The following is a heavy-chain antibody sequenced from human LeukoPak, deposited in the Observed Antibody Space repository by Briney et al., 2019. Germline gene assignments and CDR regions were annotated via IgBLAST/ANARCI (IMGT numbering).Heavy chain of an antibody. CDR3: ARGYSGDYGDY. CDR2: IIPILGIA. V-gene: IGHV1-69*04. D-gene: IGHD4-17*01. Sequence: GASVKVSCKASGGTFSSYAISWVRQAPGQGLEWMGRIIPILGIANYAQKFQGRVTITADKSTSTAYMELSSLRSEDTAAYYCARGYSGDYGDYWGQGTLVTVSS. J-gene: IGHJ4*02. CDR1: GGTFSSYA.